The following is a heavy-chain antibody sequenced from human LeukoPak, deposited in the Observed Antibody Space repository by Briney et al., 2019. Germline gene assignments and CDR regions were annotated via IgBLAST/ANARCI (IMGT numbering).Heavy chain of an antibody. J-gene: IGHJ6*02. CDR1: GDSIRGFF. CDR2: IYNSGNT. CDR3: ARDLRDYNYGMDV. Sequence: SETLSLTCAVSGDSIRGFFWSWVRQPAGKGLEWIGRIYNSGNTNYNPSLKSRVTMSVDTSKNQFSLKLTSVTAADTAVYYCARDLRDYNYGMDVWGRGTTVTVSS. V-gene: IGHV4-4*07.